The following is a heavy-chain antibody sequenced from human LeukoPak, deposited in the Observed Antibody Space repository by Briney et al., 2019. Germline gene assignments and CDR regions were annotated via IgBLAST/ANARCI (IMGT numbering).Heavy chain of an antibody. CDR1: GYTFTGYY. J-gene: IGHJ4*02. CDR2: INPNSGGT. D-gene: IGHD6-19*01. V-gene: IGHV1-2*02. CDR3: AMSHSRGWYRDY. Sequence: ASVKVSCKASGYTFTGYYMHWVRQAPGQGLEWMGWINPNSGGTNYAQKFQGRVTMTRDTSISTAYMELSRLRSDDTAVYYRAMSHSRGWYRDYWGQGTLVTVSS.